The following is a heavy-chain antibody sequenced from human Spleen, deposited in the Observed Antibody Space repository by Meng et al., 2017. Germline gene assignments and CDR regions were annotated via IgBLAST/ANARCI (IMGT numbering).Heavy chain of an antibody. V-gene: IGHV3-15*01. Sequence: GESLKISCEGSGFTFSNAYMTWVRQVPGKRLEWVGRIKSKPDGETIDYGAPVKGRFTISRDNSKNTLYLQMNSLRAEDTAVYYCAKEDVSGSYSADVWGQGTTVTVSS. CDR3: AKEDVSGSYSADV. J-gene: IGHJ6*02. CDR2: IKSKPDGETI. CDR1: GFTFSNAY. D-gene: IGHD3-10*01.